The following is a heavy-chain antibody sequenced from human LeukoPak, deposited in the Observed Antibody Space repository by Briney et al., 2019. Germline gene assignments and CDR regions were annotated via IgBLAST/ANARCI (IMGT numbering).Heavy chain of an antibody. V-gene: IGHV3-48*01. CDR3: ARVGGRGIGY. CDR1: GFTFGSLS. CDR2: IGSSSSTI. D-gene: IGHD1-26*01. J-gene: IGHJ4*02. Sequence: GGSLRLSCAASGFTFGSLSMSWVRQAPGMGLEWASYIGSSSSTIYYADSVKGRFTISRDNVKKSLYLQMNSLRAEDTAVYYCARVGGRGIGYWGQGTLVTVSS.